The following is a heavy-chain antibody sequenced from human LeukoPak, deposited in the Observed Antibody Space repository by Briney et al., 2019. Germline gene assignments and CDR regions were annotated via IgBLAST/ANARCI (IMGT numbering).Heavy chain of an antibody. CDR3: ASLSFRGVSN. V-gene: IGHV3-7*01. J-gene: IGHJ4*02. Sequence: GGSLRLSCAASGFIFSNYWMSWVRQAPGKGPEWVANKKQDGSEKYYVDSVKGRFTISRDNANNSLYLQMNSLRAEDTAVYYCASLSFRGVSNWGQGTLVTVSS. CDR1: GFIFSNYW. D-gene: IGHD3-16*01. CDR2: KKQDGSEK.